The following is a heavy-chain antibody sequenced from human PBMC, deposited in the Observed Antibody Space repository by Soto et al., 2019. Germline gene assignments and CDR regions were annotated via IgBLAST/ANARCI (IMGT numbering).Heavy chain of an antibody. D-gene: IGHD3-22*01. J-gene: IGHJ4*02. CDR2: INGDGSET. Sequence: PGGSLRLSCAASGFTFSTHWMHWVRQAPGKGLVWVSRINGDGSETTYADSVKGRLTISRDNAKNTLYLQMNNLRVEDTAVYYCAGDSPHDSSVAVDYWGQGTLVTVSS. V-gene: IGHV3-74*01. CDR1: GFTFSTHW. CDR3: AGDSPHDSSVAVDY.